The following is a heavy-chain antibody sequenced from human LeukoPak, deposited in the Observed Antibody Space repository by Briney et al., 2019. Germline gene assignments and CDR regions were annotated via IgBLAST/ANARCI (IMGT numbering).Heavy chain of an antibody. V-gene: IGHV5-51*01. Sequence: GASLQISCQTSGSTFTSYYIAWVRQLPGKGLEWMGIIYPGASDIRYSPSFQGQVTNSADKSISTAYLQWSSLKASDSAMYYCARRATDYWSFDLWGRGTLVTVSS. J-gene: IGHJ2*01. CDR2: IYPGASDI. CDR1: GSTFTSYY. CDR3: ARRATDYWSFDL.